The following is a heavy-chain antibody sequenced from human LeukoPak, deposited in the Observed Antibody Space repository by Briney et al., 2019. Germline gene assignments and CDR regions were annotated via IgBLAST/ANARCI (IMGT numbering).Heavy chain of an antibody. Sequence: SETLSLTCTVSGGSISSGDYYWSWIRQPPGKGLEWIGSIYYSGSTYYNPSLKSRVTISVDTSKNQFSLKLSSVTAADTAVYYCVGSGYYQWYFDYWGQGTLVTVSS. V-gene: IGHV4-39*01. CDR3: VGSGYYQWYFDY. D-gene: IGHD3-22*01. CDR1: GGSISSGDYY. CDR2: IYYSGST. J-gene: IGHJ4*02.